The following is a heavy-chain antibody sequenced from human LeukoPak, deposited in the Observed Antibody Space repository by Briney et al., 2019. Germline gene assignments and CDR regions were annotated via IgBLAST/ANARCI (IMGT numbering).Heavy chain of an antibody. V-gene: IGHV3-49*03. CDR3: TRDPAGYAYGYSFFDY. CDR1: GFTFGDYA. D-gene: IGHD3-22*01. CDR2: IRSETYGGTT. Sequence: GGSLRLSCTAYGFTFGDYAMSWFRQAPGKGLEWVGLIRSETYGGTTEYAASVKGRFSISRDDSKSIAYLQMNSLKTEDTAVYFCTRDPAGYAYGYSFFDYWGQGTLVTVSS. J-gene: IGHJ4*02.